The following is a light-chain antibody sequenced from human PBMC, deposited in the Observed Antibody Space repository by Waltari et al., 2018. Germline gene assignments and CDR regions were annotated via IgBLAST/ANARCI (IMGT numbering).Light chain of an antibody. V-gene: IGLV2-11*01. CDR1: SSDVGNYNY. CDR3: CSYAGNYIRV. J-gene: IGLJ3*02. Sequence: QSAPTQPPSVSGSPGQSVTISCTGTSSDVGNYNYVSWYQQHPGKAPKLMIYDVNKRPPGVPDRFSGSKSGNTASLTISGLQAEDEADYYCCSYAGNYIRVFGGGTKLTVL. CDR2: DVN.